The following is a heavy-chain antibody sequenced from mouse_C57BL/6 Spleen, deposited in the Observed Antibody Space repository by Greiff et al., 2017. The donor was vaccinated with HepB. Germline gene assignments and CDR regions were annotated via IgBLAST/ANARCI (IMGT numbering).Heavy chain of an antibody. CDR1: GYAFSSSW. CDR3: ASGDYSNPAWFAY. CDR2: IYPGDGDT. Sequence: QVQLKQSGPELVKPGASVKISCKASGYAFSSSWMNWVKQRPGKGLEWIGRIYPGDGDTNYNGKFKGKATLTADKCSSTAYMQLSSLTSEDSAVYFCASGDYSNPAWFAYWGQGTLVTVSA. D-gene: IGHD2-5*01. J-gene: IGHJ3*01. V-gene: IGHV1-82*01.